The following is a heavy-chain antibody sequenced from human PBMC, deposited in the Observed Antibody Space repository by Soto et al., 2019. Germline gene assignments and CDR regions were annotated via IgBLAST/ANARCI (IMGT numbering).Heavy chain of an antibody. Sequence: LSLTWTVSGGSISSSSYYWGWIRQPPGKGLEWIGSIYYSGSTYYNPSLKSRVTISADTSKNQFSLKLSSVTAADTAVYYCARRGSSSWYGYWGQGTLVTVSS. CDR3: ARRGSSSWYGY. J-gene: IGHJ4*02. CDR1: GGSISSSSYY. D-gene: IGHD6-13*01. V-gene: IGHV4-39*01. CDR2: IYYSGST.